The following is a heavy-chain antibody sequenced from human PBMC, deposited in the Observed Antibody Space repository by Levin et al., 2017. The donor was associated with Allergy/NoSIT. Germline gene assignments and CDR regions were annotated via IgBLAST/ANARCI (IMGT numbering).Heavy chain of an antibody. D-gene: IGHD3-10*01. CDR2: IYYSGST. CDR3: AQAGGLFPSKFDY. Sequence: SQTLSLTCTVSGGSVSSGSYYWSWIRQPPGKGLEWIGYIYYSGSTNYNPSLKSRVTISVDTSKNQFSLKLSSVTAADTAVYYCAQAGGLFPSKFDYWGQGTLVTVSS. V-gene: IGHV4-61*01. J-gene: IGHJ4*02. CDR1: GGSVSSGSYY.